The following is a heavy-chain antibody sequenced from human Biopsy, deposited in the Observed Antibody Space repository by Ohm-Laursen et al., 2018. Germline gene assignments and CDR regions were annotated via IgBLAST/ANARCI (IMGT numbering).Heavy chain of an antibody. CDR2: INPSGSTT. D-gene: IGHD6-19*01. Sequence: APVKVFCNASGYSFTSYYMHWVRQAPGQGLEWMGMINPSGSTTSYPQIFQGRVTMTRDTSKSTVYMELSSLRSADTAVYFCARNTGWYGDLYYFDYWGQGTLVTVSS. CDR1: GYSFTSYY. V-gene: IGHV1-46*01. J-gene: IGHJ4*02. CDR3: ARNTGWYGDLYYFDY.